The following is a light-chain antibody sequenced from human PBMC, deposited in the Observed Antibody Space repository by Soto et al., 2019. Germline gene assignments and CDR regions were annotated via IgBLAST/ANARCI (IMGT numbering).Light chain of an antibody. CDR3: QQYGSSIT. CDR2: AAS. J-gene: IGKJ5*01. CDR1: QSVSNTY. Sequence: EIVLTQSPGPLSLSPGERATLSCRASQSVSNTYLAWYQQKPGQAPRLLIYAASSRATGIPDRFSGSGSGTDFTLTINRLEPEDFAVYYCQQYGSSITFGQGTRLEIK. V-gene: IGKV3-20*01.